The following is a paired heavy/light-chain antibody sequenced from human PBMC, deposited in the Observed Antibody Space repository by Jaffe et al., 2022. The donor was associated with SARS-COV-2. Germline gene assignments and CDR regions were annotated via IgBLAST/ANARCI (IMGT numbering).Heavy chain of an antibody. Sequence: EVQLVESGGGLVQPGGSLRLSCEVSGFIFSSFAMSWVRQAPGKGLEWVSSISVSGSTTYYADSVKGRFTISRDNSKKTLYLQLSSLRAEDTAMYYCAKDFRYCAGITCYGWFDPWGQGALVTVSS. J-gene: IGHJ5*02. D-gene: IGHD2-8*02. V-gene: IGHV3-23*04. CDR3: AKDFRYCAGITCYGWFDP. CDR1: GFIFSSFA. CDR2: ISVSGSTT.
Light chain of an antibody. J-gene: IGKJ4*01. CDR2: DAS. CDR3: QQARSFPLT. Sequence: DIQMTQSPSSVSASVGDTVTITCRSSQAINNWFAWYQQKPGRAPKILIYDASTLQSGVPSRFSGSGSGTDFTLTISNLQPEDFATYFCQQARSFPLTFGGGTKVEMK. V-gene: IGKV1-12*01. CDR1: QAINNW.